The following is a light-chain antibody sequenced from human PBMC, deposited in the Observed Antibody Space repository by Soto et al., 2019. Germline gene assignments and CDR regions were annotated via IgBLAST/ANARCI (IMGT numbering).Light chain of an antibody. CDR1: SSDVGAYNN. Sequence: QSALTQPPSASGSPGQSVTISCTGTSSDVGAYNNVSWYQQHPGKAPKLMIYDVSKRPSGVPYRFSGSKSGNAASLTVSGLQGEDEADYYCSSYAGSSWVFGGGTKLTVL. CDR3: SSYAGSSWV. V-gene: IGLV2-8*01. J-gene: IGLJ3*02. CDR2: DVS.